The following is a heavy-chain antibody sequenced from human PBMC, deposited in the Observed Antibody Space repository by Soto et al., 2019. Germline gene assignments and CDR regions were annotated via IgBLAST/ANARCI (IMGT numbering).Heavy chain of an antibody. CDR3: ASQLTGDSCYYGMDV. V-gene: IGHV1-69*14. CDR2: LIPIFSTP. Sequence: QVQLVQSGAEVKKPGSSVKVSCKASGGTFSNYAISWVRQAPGQGLEWMGGLIPIFSTPDYAQKFQGRVTIPEDSSTSTAYMELSSLRSEDTAVYYCASQLTGDSCYYGMDVWGQGTTVTVSS. D-gene: IGHD7-27*01. CDR1: GGTFSNYA. J-gene: IGHJ6*02.